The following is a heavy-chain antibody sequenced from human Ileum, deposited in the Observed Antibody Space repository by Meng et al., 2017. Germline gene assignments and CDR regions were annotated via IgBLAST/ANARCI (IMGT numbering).Heavy chain of an antibody. D-gene: IGHD1-26*01. Sequence: GRSLRLSCAASGFTFSNYAISWVRQAPGKGLEWVSTISGSGGYTYYADSVKGRFTISRDNSKNTLYLQMTSLRAEDTAVFYCAKVAFLHSGSHRYYFDYWGRGTLVTVSS. J-gene: IGHJ4*02. CDR1: GFTFSNYA. V-gene: IGHV3-23*01. CDR3: AKVAFLHSGSHRYYFDY. CDR2: ISGSGGYT.